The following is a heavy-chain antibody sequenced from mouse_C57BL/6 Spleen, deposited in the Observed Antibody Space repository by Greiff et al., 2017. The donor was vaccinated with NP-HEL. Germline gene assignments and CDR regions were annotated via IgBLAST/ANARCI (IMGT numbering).Heavy chain of an antibody. V-gene: IGHV5-17*01. Sequence: EVQLQQSGGGLVKPGGSLKLSCAASGFTFSDYGMHWVRQAPEKGLEWVAYISSGSSTIYYADTVKGRFTISRDNAKNTLFLQMTSLRSEDTAMYYCATNWDWYFDVWGTGTTVTVSS. D-gene: IGHD4-1*02. CDR1: GFTFSDYG. J-gene: IGHJ1*03. CDR2: ISSGSSTI. CDR3: ATNWDWYFDV.